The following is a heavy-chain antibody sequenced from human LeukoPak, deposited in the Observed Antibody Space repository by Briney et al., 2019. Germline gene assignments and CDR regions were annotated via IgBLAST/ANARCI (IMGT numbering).Heavy chain of an antibody. CDR2: ISYDGSNK. CDR3: ARGQSLRDSSGYYYETDY. D-gene: IGHD3-22*01. CDR1: GFTFSIYS. V-gene: IGHV3-30*03. J-gene: IGHJ4*02. Sequence: GGSLRLSCAGSGFTFSIYSMHWVRQAPGKGLEWVAVISYDGSNKYYADSVKGRFTISRDNSKNTLYLQMNSLRAEDTAVYYCARGQSLRDSSGYYYETDYWGQGTLVTVSS.